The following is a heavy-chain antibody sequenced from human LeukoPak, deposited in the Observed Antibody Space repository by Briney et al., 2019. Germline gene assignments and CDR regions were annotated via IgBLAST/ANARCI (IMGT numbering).Heavy chain of an antibody. D-gene: IGHD6-19*01. CDR3: ARPTSGYSSGWYDY. CDR2: INPNSGGT. V-gene: IGHV1-2*04. Sequence: ASVKVSCKASGYTFTVYYMHWVRQAPGQGLEWMGWINPNSGGTNYAQKFQGWVTMTRDTSISTAYMELSRLRSDDTAVYYCARPTSGYSSGWYDYWGQGTLVTVSS. J-gene: IGHJ4*02. CDR1: GYTFTVYY.